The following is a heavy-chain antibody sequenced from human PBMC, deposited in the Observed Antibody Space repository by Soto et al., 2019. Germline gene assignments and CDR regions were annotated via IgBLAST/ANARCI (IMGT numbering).Heavy chain of an antibody. Sequence: ASVKVSCKASGYTFTSYGISWVRQAPGQGLDWMGWISAYDGNTKYSQKFQGRVTITRDTSASTAYMELSSLRSEDTAVYYCAREQRNYDSSGYYYAFDYWGQGTLVTVSS. CDR2: ISAYDGNT. J-gene: IGHJ4*02. V-gene: IGHV1-18*04. D-gene: IGHD3-22*01. CDR1: GYTFTSYG. CDR3: AREQRNYDSSGYYYAFDY.